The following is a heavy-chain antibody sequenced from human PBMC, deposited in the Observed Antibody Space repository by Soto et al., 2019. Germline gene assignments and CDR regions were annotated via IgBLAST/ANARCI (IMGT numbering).Heavy chain of an antibody. CDR1: GFTFSSYG. CDR3: AKRPRSAAPPYYYYYMDV. V-gene: IGHV3-30*18. J-gene: IGHJ6*03. Sequence: GGSLRLSCAASGFTFSSYGMHWVRQAPGKGLEWVAVISYDGSNKYYADSVKGRFTISRDNSKNTLYLQMNSLRAEDTAVYYCAKRPRSAAPPYYYYYMDVWGKGTTVTVSS. CDR2: ISYDGSNK. D-gene: IGHD6-13*01.